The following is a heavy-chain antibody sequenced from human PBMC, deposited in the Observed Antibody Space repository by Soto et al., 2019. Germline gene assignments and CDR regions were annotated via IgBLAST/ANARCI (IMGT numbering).Heavy chain of an antibody. D-gene: IGHD3-10*01. CDR1: GFTFSSYS. CDR3: ARVGNSDYYGSGSYYNVDNWFDP. CDR2: ISSSSSYI. J-gene: IGHJ5*02. V-gene: IGHV3-21*01. Sequence: GGSLRLSCAASGFTFSSYSMNWVRQAPGKGLEWVSSISSSSSYIYYADSVKGRFTISRDNAKNSLYLQMNSLRAEDTAVYYCARVGNSDYYGSGSYYNVDNWFDPWGPGTRVTVSS.